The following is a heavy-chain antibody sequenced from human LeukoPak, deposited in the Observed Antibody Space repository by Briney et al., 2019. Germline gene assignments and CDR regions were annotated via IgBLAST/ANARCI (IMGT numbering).Heavy chain of an antibody. CDR3: AREGGETYYYYGMDV. CDR1: GYTFTGYY. D-gene: IGHD3-10*01. J-gene: IGHJ6*02. V-gene: IGHV1-2*04. CDR2: INPNSGGT. Sequence: GASVKVSCKASGYTFTGYYMHWVRQAPGQGLEWMGWINPNSGGTNYAQKFQGWVTMTRDTSISTAYMELSGLRSDDTAVYYCAREGGETYYYYGMDVWGQGTTVTVSS.